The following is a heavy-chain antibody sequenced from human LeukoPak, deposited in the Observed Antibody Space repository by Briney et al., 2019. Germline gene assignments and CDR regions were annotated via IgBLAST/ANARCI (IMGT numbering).Heavy chain of an antibody. V-gene: IGHV3-30-3*01. D-gene: IGHD3-10*01. CDR1: GFTFSSYA. J-gene: IGHJ5*02. CDR2: ISYEGSNK. CDR3: ARDVYYDSGSRIETWLDP. Sequence: AGRSLRLSCAASGFTFSSYAMHWVRQAPGKGLEWVAFISYEGSNKYHADSVKGRFTNSRDNSKNTLYLQVNSLRAENTAVYYCARDVYYDSGSRIETWLDPWGQGTLVIVSS.